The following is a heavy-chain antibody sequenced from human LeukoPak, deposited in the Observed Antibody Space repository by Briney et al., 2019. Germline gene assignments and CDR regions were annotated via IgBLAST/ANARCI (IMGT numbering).Heavy chain of an antibody. CDR1: GESFRGYY. J-gene: IGHJ4*02. CDR3: AKDPATRSDILTGYAYFDY. D-gene: IGHD3-9*01. CDR2: ISYDGSNE. Sequence: PSETLSLTCAVYGESFRGYYWSWIRQAPGKGLEWVAVISYDGSNEYYADSVKGRYTIYRDNSKNTLYLQMNSLRAEDRAVYYCAKDPATRSDILTGYAYFDYWGQGTLVTVSS. V-gene: IGHV3-30*18.